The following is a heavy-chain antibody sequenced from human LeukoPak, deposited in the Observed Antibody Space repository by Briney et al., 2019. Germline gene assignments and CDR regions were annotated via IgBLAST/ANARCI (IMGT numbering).Heavy chain of an antibody. J-gene: IGHJ6*02. Sequence: QAGGSLRLSCAASGFSFSTDSMNWARQAPGKGLEWVASINHNGNVNYYVDSVKGRFTISRDNAKNSLYLQMSNLRAEDTAVYFCARGGGLDVWGQGATVTVSS. CDR1: GFSFSTDS. V-gene: IGHV3-7*03. CDR3: ARGGGLDV. D-gene: IGHD3-16*01. CDR2: INHNGNVN.